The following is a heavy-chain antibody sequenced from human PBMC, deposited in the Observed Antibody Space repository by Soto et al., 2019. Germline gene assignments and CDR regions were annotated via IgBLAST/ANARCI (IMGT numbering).Heavy chain of an antibody. CDR3: AREGYSGYDSDAFDI. CDR2: ISSSSSYI. CDR1: GFTFSSYS. J-gene: IGHJ3*02. Sequence: PGGSLRLSCAASGFTFSSYSMNWVRQAPGKGLEWVSSISSSSSYIYYADSVKGRFTISRDNAKNSLYLQMNSLRAEDTAVYYCAREGYSGYDSDAFDIWGQGTMVTVSS. V-gene: IGHV3-21*01. D-gene: IGHD5-12*01.